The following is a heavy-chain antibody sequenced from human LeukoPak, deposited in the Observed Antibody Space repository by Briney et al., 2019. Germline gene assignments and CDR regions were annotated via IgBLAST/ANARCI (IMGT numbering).Heavy chain of an antibody. CDR3: ARDPPGYSGYQPMDV. V-gene: IGHV3-21*01. J-gene: IGHJ6*03. CDR2: ISSSSSYI. D-gene: IGHD5-12*01. CDR1: GFTFSSYS. Sequence: GGSLRLSCAASGFTFSSYSMNWVRQAPGKGLEWVSSISSSSSYIYYADSVKGRFTISRDNAKNSLYLQMNSPRAEDTAVYYCARDPPGYSGYQPMDVWGKGTTVTVSS.